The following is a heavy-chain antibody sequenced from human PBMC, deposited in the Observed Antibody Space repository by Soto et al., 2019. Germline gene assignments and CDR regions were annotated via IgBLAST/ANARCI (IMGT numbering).Heavy chain of an antibody. D-gene: IGHD2-21*01. CDR1: GAALNSGNYY. CDR3: ARLRIATNNYKWFDP. J-gene: IGHJ5*02. V-gene: IGHV4-31*03. Sequence: PSETLSLTCSVSGAALNSGNYYWSWIRQVPGKGLEWIGHIYVTGAVNYNPSLRDRITISTDTSERQFSLNLRLVTAADTAVYYCARLRIATNNYKWFDPWGQGTLVTVSS. CDR2: IYVTGAV.